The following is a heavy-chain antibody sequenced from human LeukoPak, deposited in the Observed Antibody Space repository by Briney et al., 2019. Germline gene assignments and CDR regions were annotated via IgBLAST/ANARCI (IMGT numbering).Heavy chain of an antibody. V-gene: IGHV1-2*02. J-gene: IGHJ5*02. D-gene: IGHD2-15*01. CDR2: ISPKNGDT. CDR1: GYSLIGFY. CDR3: ARDGLVLVAAATPDAWFDP. Sequence: ASVKVSCKASGYSLIGFYMHWVRQAPGQGPEWMGWISPKNGDTKYAHQFQGRVTMTRDTSISTAYMELSGLRSDDTAVYYCARDGLVLVAAATPDAWFDPWGQGTLVTVSS.